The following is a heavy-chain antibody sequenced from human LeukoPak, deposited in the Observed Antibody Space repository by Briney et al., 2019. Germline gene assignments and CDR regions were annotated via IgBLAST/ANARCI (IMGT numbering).Heavy chain of an antibody. CDR1: GFTFSSYA. CDR2: ISGSGGST. V-gene: IGHV3-23*01. CDR3: TRGHAAMGDY. D-gene: IGHD5-18*01. J-gene: IGHJ4*02. Sequence: PGGSLRLSCAASGFTFSSYAMSWVRQAPGKGLEWVSAISGSGGSTYYAASVRGRFTISRDSSNHMLYLQMNSLRAEDTAVYYCTRGHAAMGDYWGQGTLVTVSS.